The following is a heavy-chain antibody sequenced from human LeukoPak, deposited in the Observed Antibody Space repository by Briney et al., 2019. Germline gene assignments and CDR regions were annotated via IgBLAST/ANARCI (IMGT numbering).Heavy chain of an antibody. Sequence: SQTLSLTCTVSGGSISSGGYYWSWIRQPPGKGLEWIGYIYHSGSTYYNPSLKSRVTISVDRSKNQFSLKLSSVTAADTAVYYCARDSILTGLKYFQHWGQGTLVTVSS. D-gene: IGHD3-9*01. V-gene: IGHV4-30-2*01. CDR2: IYHSGST. CDR3: ARDSILTGLKYFQH. CDR1: GGSISSGGYY. J-gene: IGHJ1*01.